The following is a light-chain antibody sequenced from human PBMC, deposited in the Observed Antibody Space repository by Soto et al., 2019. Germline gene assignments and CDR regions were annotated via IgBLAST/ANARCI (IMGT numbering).Light chain of an antibody. CDR3: QQYRSAPRT. V-gene: IGKV3-20*01. Sequence: EIVLTQSPGTLSLSPGERAILSCRASQSVSSDSLAWYRQKPGQAPRLIVYDASSRATGIPDRFSGSGSGTDFTHTISRLEPEDFAVYYCQQYRSAPRTFGQGTKVEIK. CDR1: QSVSSDS. J-gene: IGKJ1*01. CDR2: DAS.